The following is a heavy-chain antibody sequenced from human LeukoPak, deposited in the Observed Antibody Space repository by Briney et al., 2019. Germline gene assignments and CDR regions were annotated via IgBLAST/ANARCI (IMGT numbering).Heavy chain of an antibody. V-gene: IGHV1-8*01. CDR1: GYTFTTYD. J-gene: IGHJ4*02. Sequence: ASVKVSCKASGYTFTTYDINWVRQAAGQGLEWMAWMNPNSGNTGYAQKFQGRVTMTRNTSISTAYMELSSLRSEDTAVYYCARVAGNCGGDCYRLVYWGQGTLVTVAS. CDR3: ARVAGNCGGDCYRLVY. D-gene: IGHD2-21*01. CDR2: MNPNSGNT.